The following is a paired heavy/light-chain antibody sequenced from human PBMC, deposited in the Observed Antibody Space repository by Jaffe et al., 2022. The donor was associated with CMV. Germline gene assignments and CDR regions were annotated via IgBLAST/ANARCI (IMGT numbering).Light chain of an antibody. Sequence: QSVLTQPPSASGTPGQRVTISCSGGNSNVGRHSVNWYQQFPGTAPRLLIYINDQRPSGVPHRFSGSKSGTSASLAISGLQSEDEADYYCASWDDSLNGWVFGGGTKLTVL. CDR3: ASWDDSLNGWV. CDR2: IND. J-gene: IGLJ3*02. CDR1: NSNVGRHS. V-gene: IGLV1-44*01.
Heavy chain of an antibody. CDR2: ISTAI. Sequence: EVELVESGGGLVQPGGSLRLSCAASGFTFSTSGMGWVRQAPGKGLEWVSSISTAIFSAGSVRGRFTISRDNSKNTLYLHMNSLRVDDTAVYYCATDNNGFKIWGQGTMVTVSS. V-gene: IGHV3-23*04. J-gene: IGHJ3*02. CDR3: ATDNNGFKI. CDR1: GFTFSTSG.